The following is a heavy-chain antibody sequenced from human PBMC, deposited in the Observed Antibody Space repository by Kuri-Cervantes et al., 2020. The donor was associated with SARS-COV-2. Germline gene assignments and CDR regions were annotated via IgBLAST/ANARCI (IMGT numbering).Heavy chain of an antibody. CDR1: GYTFTGYY. CDR2: INPNSGGT. V-gene: IGHV1-2*02. D-gene: IGHD6-13*01. Sequence: ASVKVSCKASGYTFTGYYMHWVRQAPGQGLEWMGWINPNSGGTNYAQKFQGRVTMTRDTSISTAYMELSRLRSDDTAVYYCVRAGYSSSWAPGAFDYWGQGTLVTVSS. CDR3: VRAGYSSSWAPGAFDY. J-gene: IGHJ4*02.